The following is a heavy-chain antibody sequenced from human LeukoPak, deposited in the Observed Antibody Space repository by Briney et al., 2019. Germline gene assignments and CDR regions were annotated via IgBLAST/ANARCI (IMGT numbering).Heavy chain of an antibody. Sequence: KPGGSLRLSCAASGFSFSSYSLNWVRQAPGKGLEWVSSISSSAAYIFYADSLKGRFTISRDNAKNSLYLQMNSLRAEDTAVYYCARSLLGSCTGGTCYIDHYGMDVWGQGTTVTVSS. CDR3: ARSLLGSCTGGTCYIDHYGMDV. J-gene: IGHJ6*02. CDR2: ISSSAAYI. D-gene: IGHD2-15*01. CDR1: GFSFSSYS. V-gene: IGHV3-21*01.